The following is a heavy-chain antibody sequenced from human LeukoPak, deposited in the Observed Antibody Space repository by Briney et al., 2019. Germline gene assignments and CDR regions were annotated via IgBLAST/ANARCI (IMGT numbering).Heavy chain of an antibody. CDR2: IIPIFGTA. J-gene: IGHJ5*02. CDR1: GGTFSSYA. CDR3: ARVGSGSYYNDWFDP. Sequence: SVKVPCKASGGTFSSYAISWVRQAPGQGLEWMGGIIPIFGTANYAQKFQGRVTITADKSASTAYMELSSLRSEDTAVYYCARVGSGSYYNDWFDPWGQGTLVTVSS. D-gene: IGHD3-10*01. V-gene: IGHV1-69*06.